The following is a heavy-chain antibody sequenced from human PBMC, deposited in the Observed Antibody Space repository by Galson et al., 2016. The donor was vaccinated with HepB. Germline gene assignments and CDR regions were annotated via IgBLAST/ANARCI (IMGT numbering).Heavy chain of an antibody. D-gene: IGHD2-8*01. V-gene: IGHV1-8*01. CDR1: GYIFTSFD. CDR3: TKINGHQRAGASDF. Sequence: SVKVSCKASGYIFTSFDIHWVRQAPGQGLEWVGWMKPKTGNTGYAQKFQGRVTLTRDTYTNTAYMELTGLTSEDTALYFCTKINGHQRAGASDFWGRGTQVTVSS. J-gene: IGHJ4*02. CDR2: MKPKTGNT.